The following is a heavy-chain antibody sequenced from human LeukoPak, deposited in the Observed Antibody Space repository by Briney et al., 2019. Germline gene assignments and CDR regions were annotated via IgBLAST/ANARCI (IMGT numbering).Heavy chain of an antibody. Sequence: GGSLRLSCAASGFSFSNAWMSWVRQASGKGLEWVGRIKSKTDGGTIHYAAPLKGRFTISRDDSKNMVFLQMNSLNTEDTAVYYCCRGWLDYWGQGTLVAVSS. CDR2: IKSKTDGGTI. D-gene: IGHD2-15*01. J-gene: IGHJ4*02. CDR1: GFSFSNAW. CDR3: CRGWLDY. V-gene: IGHV3-15*01.